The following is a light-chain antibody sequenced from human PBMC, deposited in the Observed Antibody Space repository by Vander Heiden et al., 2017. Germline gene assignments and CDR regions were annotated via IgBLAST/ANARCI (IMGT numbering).Light chain of an antibody. CDR1: QDISNY. Sequence: DIQMTQSPSSLSASVGDRVTITCQASQDISNYLNWYQQKPGKAPKLLIYDASNWETGVPSRFSGSGSGTDFTFTISSLQPEDIATYYCQQYDNLPIFTFGPGTKVDIK. CDR2: DAS. V-gene: IGKV1-33*01. J-gene: IGKJ3*01. CDR3: QQYDNLPIFT.